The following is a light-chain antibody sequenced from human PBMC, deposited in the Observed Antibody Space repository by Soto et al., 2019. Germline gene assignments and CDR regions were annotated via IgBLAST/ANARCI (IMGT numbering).Light chain of an antibody. V-gene: IGKV3D-20*02. CDR3: QQRSNWPPIT. Sequence: EIVLTQSPGTLSVSPGERATLSCRASQSVSTSYLAWYQQKPGQAPRLLIHGASSRASGIPDRFSGSGSGTDFTLTISRLEPEDFAVYYCQQRSNWPPITFGQGTRLEIK. CDR1: QSVSTSY. CDR2: GAS. J-gene: IGKJ5*01.